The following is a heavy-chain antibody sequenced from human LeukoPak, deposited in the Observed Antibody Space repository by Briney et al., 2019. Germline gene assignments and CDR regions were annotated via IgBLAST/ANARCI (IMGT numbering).Heavy chain of an antibody. CDR1: GFSFSYYS. CDR3: ARSSGEWIVALDY. J-gene: IGHJ4*02. CDR2: ISSGGDYI. D-gene: IGHD3-16*01. V-gene: IGHV3-21*03. Sequence: GGSLRLSCAASGFSFSYYSMDWVGQAPGKGLEWVSSISSGGDYIYSADSLKGRFTISRDTATNALYLQMDRLRSEDTAVYYCARSSGEWIVALDYWGQGTLVAVSS.